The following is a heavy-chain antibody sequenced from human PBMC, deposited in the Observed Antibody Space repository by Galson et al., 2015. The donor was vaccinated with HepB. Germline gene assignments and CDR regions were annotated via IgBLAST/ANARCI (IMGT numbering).Heavy chain of an antibody. Sequence: SLRLSCAASGLTLETYDISWVRQAPGRGLQWVSAISENDISTHYADPVKGRSTISRQKSKNMVFLQMNRLKVEDTAVYYCAKGSPTFFYHYYMDVGGKGTGVTVSS. D-gene: IGHD2/OR15-2a*01. J-gene: IGHJ6*03. CDR1: GLTLETYD. CDR2: ISENDIST. CDR3: AKGSPTFFYHYYMDV. V-gene: IGHV3-23*01.